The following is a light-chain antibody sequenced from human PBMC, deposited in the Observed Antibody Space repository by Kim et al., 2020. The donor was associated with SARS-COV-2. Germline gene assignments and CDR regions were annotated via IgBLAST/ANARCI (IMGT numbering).Light chain of an antibody. CDR1: QSVSSSF. CDR3: QQLGSSPYT. J-gene: IGKJ2*01. V-gene: IGKV3-20*01. Sequence: EIVLTQSPGTLSLSPGERASLSCRASQSVSSSFLVWYQQKPGQAPRLLIYGASSRANGIPDRFSGSGSGTDFTLTISRLEPEDFAVYYCQQLGSSPYTFAQGTKLEI. CDR2: GAS.